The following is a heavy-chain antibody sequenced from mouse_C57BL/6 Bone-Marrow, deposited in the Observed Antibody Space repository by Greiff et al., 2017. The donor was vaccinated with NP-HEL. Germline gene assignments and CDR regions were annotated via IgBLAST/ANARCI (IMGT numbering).Heavy chain of an antibody. Sequence: QVQLQQPGAELVKPGASVKLSCKASGYTFTSYWMQWVKQRPGQGLEWIGEIDPSDSYTNYNQKFKGKATLTVDTSSSTAYMQLSSLTSKDSAVYYCATYGYDKDYYFDYWGQGTTLIVSS. V-gene: IGHV1-50*01. D-gene: IGHD2-2*01. CDR1: GYTFTSYW. J-gene: IGHJ2*01. CDR2: IDPSDSYT. CDR3: ATYGYDKDYYFDY.